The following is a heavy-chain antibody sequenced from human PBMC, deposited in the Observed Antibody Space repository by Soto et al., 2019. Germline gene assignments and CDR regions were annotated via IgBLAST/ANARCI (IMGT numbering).Heavy chain of an antibody. CDR3: ARGHKYGDYFIN. CDR1: GGSFSGYY. J-gene: IGHJ4*02. D-gene: IGHD4-17*01. CDR2: INHSGST. Sequence: SETLSLTCAVYGGSFSGYYWSWIRQPPGKGLEWIGEINHSGSTNYNPSLKSRVTISVDTSKNQFSLKLSSVTAADTAVYYCARGHKYGDYFINWGQGTLVTVSS. V-gene: IGHV4-34*01.